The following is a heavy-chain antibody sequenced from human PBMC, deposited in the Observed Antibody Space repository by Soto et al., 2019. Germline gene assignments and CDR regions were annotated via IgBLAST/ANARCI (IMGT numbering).Heavy chain of an antibody. Sequence: SQTLSLTCAISGDSVSSNSAAWNWIRQSPSRGLEWLGRTYYRSKWYNDYAVSVKSRITINPDTSKNQFSLQLNTVTPEDTAVYYCARGGYSSSWYTGYYYYYMDVWGKGTTVTVSS. CDR1: GDSVSSNSAA. CDR2: TYYRSKWYN. D-gene: IGHD6-13*01. J-gene: IGHJ6*03. V-gene: IGHV6-1*01. CDR3: ARGGYSSSWYTGYYYYYMDV.